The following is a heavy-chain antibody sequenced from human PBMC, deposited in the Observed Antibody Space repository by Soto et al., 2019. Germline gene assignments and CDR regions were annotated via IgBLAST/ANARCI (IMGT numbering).Heavy chain of an antibody. CDR2: ISGSGGST. J-gene: IGHJ4*02. CDR3: AKDPSITIFGVVISFDY. D-gene: IGHD3-3*01. CDR1: GFTFSSYA. V-gene: IGHV3-23*01. Sequence: GGSLRLSCAASGFTFSSYAMSWVRQAPGKGLEWVSAISGSGGSTYYADSVKGRFTISRDNSKNTLYLQMNSLRAEDTAVYYFAKDPSITIFGVVISFDYWGQGTLVTVSS.